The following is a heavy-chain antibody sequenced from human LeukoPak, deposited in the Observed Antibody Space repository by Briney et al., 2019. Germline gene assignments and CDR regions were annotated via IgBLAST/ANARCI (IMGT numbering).Heavy chain of an antibody. V-gene: IGHV3-74*01. D-gene: IGHD6-19*01. CDR1: GFTFSRYS. J-gene: IGHJ4*02. CDR3: ARDDGTQWLGQGHFDY. Sequence: QSGGSLRLSCAASGFTFSRYSMSWVRQAPGKGLVWVSRINTDGSSTSYADSVKGRFTISRDNAKNTLYLQMNSLRAEDTAVYYCARDDGTQWLGQGHFDYWGQGTLVTVSS. CDR2: INTDGSST.